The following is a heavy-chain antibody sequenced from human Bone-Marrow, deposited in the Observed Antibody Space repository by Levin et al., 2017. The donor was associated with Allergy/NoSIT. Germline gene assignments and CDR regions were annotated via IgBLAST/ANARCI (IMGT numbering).Heavy chain of an antibody. CDR2: ITSGNTI. CDR3: ARRHCTSTSCDLIDF. CDR1: GFSFSDYY. J-gene: IGHJ4*02. Sequence: GGSLRLSCAASGFSFSDYYMSWIRQAPGKGLEWVSYITSGNTIYYADSVKGRFTISRDNAKSSLYLQMNSLRAEDTAVYYCARRHCTSTSCDLIDFWGQGTGVTVSS. V-gene: IGHV3-11*01. D-gene: IGHD2-2*01.